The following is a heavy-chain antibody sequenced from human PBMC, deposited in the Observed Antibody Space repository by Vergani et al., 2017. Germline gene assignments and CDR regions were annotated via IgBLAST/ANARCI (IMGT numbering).Heavy chain of an antibody. CDR1: GGSISSGDYY. Sequence: QVQLQQWGAGLLKPSETLSLTCTVSGGSISSGDYYWSWIRQPPGKGLEWIGYIYYSGSTYYNPSLKSRVTISVDTSKNQFSLKLSSVTAADTAVYYCARASKNYDILNGPWGQGTLVTVSS. CDR3: ARASKNYDILNGP. CDR2: IYYSGST. J-gene: IGHJ5*02. D-gene: IGHD3-9*01. V-gene: IGHV4-30-4*08.